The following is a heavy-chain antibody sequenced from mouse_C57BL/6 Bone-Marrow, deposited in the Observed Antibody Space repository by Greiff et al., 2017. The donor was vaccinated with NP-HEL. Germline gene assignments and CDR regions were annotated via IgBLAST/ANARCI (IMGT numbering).Heavy chain of an antibody. V-gene: IGHV14-3*01. J-gene: IGHJ4*01. D-gene: IGHD1-1*01. Sequence: EVKLVESVAELVRPGASVKLSCTASGFNIKNTYMHWVKQRPEQGLEWIGRIDPANGNTKYAPKFQGKATITADTSSNTAYLQLSSLTSEDTAIYYCARDFTTVVALYAMDYWGQGTSVTVSS. CDR2: IDPANGNT. CDR3: ARDFTTVVALYAMDY. CDR1: GFNIKNTY.